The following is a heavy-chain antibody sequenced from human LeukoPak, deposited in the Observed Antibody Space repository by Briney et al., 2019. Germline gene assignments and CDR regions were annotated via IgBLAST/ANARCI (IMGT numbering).Heavy chain of an antibody. D-gene: IGHD3-22*01. CDR3: ARVTGYMIEDYFDY. J-gene: IGHJ4*02. Sequence: SETLSLTCTVSGGSISSYYWSWIRQPPGKGLEWIGYIYYSGSTNYNSSLKSRVTISVDTSKNQFSLRLSSVTAADTAVYYCARVTGYMIEDYFDYWGQGILVTVSS. CDR2: IYYSGST. CDR1: GGSISSYY. V-gene: IGHV4-59*01.